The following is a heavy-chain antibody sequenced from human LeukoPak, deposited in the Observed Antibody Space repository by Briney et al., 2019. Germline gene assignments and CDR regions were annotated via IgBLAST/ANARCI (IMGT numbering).Heavy chain of an antibody. J-gene: IGHJ2*01. CDR3: ARLASSSWYLGYFDL. CDR2: IYYSAST. V-gene: IGHV4-59*01. CDR1: GGSISSYY. Sequence: PSETLSLTCTVAGGSISSYYWSWIRQPPGKGLEWIGCIYYSASTNYNPSLKSRVTITVDTSKNQFSLKLSSVTAADTAVYYCARLASSSWYLGYFDLWGRGTLVTVSS. D-gene: IGHD6-13*01.